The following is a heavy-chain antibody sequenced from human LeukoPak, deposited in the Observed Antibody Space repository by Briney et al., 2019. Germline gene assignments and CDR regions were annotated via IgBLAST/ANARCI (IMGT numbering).Heavy chain of an antibody. D-gene: IGHD3-22*01. CDR1: GGTFSSYA. J-gene: IGHJ4*02. CDR2: IIPILGIA. CDR3: AKASEVTMIVVVITLFFDY. Sequence: GASVKVSCKASGGTFSSYAISWVRQAPGQGLEWMGRIIPILGIANYAQKFQGRVTITADKSTSTAYMELSSLRSEDTAVYYCAKASEVTMIVVVITLFFDYWGQGTLVTVSS. V-gene: IGHV1-69*04.